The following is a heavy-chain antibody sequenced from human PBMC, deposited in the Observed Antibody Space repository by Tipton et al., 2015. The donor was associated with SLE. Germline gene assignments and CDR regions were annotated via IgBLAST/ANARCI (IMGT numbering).Heavy chain of an antibody. V-gene: IGHV4-31*03. D-gene: IGHD2/OR15-2a*01. J-gene: IGHJ4*02. Sequence: TLSLTYTVSGGSISSGHYWSWIRQHPGKGLEWIGYIYHSGSTHYNPSLKSRVTISVDTSRNQFSLNLSSVTAADTAVYYCTRGVLRPFDYWGQGSLVTVSS. CDR3: TRGVLRPFDY. CDR1: GGSISSGHY. CDR2: IYHSGST.